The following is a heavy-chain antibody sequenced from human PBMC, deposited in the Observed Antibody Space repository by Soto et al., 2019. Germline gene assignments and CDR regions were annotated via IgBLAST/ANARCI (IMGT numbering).Heavy chain of an antibody. V-gene: IGHV3-23*01. J-gene: IGHJ6*02. CDR2: IRGSGGGT. CDR3: AKASVRVHYGMHV. CDR1: GFPFSMFA. D-gene: IGHD4-4*01. Sequence: EVQVLESGGGSVQPGGSLRLSCAASGFPFSMFAMNWVRQAPGKGLEWVSGIRGSGGGTYYADSVKGRFTISRDDSRNMLYLEMNTWRGEDTAVYYWAKASVRVHYGMHVWGQGTTVTVSS.